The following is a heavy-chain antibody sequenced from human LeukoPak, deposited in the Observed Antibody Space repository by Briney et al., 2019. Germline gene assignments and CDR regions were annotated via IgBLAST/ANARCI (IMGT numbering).Heavy chain of an antibody. Sequence: GRSLRLSCAASGFTFSSYGMHWVRQAPGKGREWVAVIWYDGSNKYYADSVKGRFTISRDNSKNTLYLQMNSLRAEDTAVYYCARDRVIFGVVNTYYFDYWGQGTLVTVSS. CDR1: GFTFSSYG. CDR2: IWYDGSNK. V-gene: IGHV3-33*01. D-gene: IGHD3-3*01. J-gene: IGHJ4*02. CDR3: ARDRVIFGVVNTYYFDY.